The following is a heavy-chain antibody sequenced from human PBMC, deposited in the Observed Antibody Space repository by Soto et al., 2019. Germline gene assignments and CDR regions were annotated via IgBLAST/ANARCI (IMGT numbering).Heavy chain of an antibody. CDR1: GGTFSSYT. CDR3: ARDRDYYYGSGSYFS. Sequence: SVKVSCKASGGTFSSYTISWVRQAPGQGLEWMGRIIPILGIANYAQKFQGRVTITADKSTSTAYMELSSLRSEDTAVYYCARDRDYYYGSGSYFSWGQGTLVTVSS. J-gene: IGHJ4*02. V-gene: IGHV1-69*04. CDR2: IIPILGIA. D-gene: IGHD3-10*01.